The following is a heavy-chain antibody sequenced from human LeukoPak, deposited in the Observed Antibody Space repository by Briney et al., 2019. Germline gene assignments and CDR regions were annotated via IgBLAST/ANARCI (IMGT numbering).Heavy chain of an antibody. CDR1: GGSINSYY. Sequence: SETLSLTCTVSGGSINSYYWSWIRQPAGKGLEWIGHIYTSGSTNYNPSLKSRVTMSVDTSKNQFSLKLSSVTAADTAVYYCARDLSITMIRGVTFDYWGQGALVTVSS. CDR2: IYTSGST. CDR3: ARDLSITMIRGVTFDY. J-gene: IGHJ4*02. V-gene: IGHV4-4*07. D-gene: IGHD3-10*01.